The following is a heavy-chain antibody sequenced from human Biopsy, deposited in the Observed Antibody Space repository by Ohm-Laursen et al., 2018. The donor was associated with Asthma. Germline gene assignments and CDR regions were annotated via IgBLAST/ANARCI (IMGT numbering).Heavy chain of an antibody. J-gene: IGHJ4*02. D-gene: IGHD3-10*01. CDR1: GFTFSSYG. V-gene: IGHV3-30*18. CDR2: ILSDGRDK. Sequence: SLRLSCAASGFTFSSYGMHWVRQAPGKGLEWVAVILSDGRDKYYADSVKGRFTISRDNSKNTLYLHMHSLRAEDTAVYFCAKDRVRINSAYYFDYWGQGTLVTVPS. CDR3: AKDRVRINSAYYFDY.